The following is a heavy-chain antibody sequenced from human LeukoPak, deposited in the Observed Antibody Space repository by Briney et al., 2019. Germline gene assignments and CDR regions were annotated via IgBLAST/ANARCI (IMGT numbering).Heavy chain of an antibody. CDR3: ARGPKYDYVWGSGFDY. V-gene: IGHV1-69*01. Sequence: SVKVSCKASGGTFSSYAISWVRQAPGQGLEWMGGIIPIFGTANYAQKFRGRVTITADESTSTAYMELSSLRSEDTAVYYCARGPKYDYVWGSGFDYWGQGTLVTVSS. CDR2: IIPIFGTA. J-gene: IGHJ4*02. CDR1: GGTFSSYA. D-gene: IGHD3-16*01.